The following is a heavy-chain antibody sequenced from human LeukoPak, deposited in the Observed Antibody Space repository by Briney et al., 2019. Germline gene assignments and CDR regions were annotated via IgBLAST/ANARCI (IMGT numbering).Heavy chain of an antibody. D-gene: IGHD4-11*01. CDR2: ISGSGGST. Sequence: GGSLRLSCVASGFTFNRYAMSWVRQAPGKGLEWVSAISGSGGSTYYADSVKGRFAISRDNSKNTLYLQMNSLRAEDTAVYYCAKVLLGDYSFPDYWGQGTLVTVSS. J-gene: IGHJ4*02. CDR1: GFTFNRYA. CDR3: AKVLLGDYSFPDY. V-gene: IGHV3-23*01.